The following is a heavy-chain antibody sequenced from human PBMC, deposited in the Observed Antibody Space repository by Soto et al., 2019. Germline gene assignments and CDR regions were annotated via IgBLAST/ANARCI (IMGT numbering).Heavy chain of an antibody. Sequence: GGSLRLSCAASGFTFSSYAMSWVRQAPGKGLEWVSAISGSGGSTYYADSVKGRFTISRDNSKDTLYLQMNSLRAEDTAVYYCAKDQAGDYDFWSGYYTAGYFQHWGQGTLVTVSS. J-gene: IGHJ1*01. V-gene: IGHV3-23*01. D-gene: IGHD3-3*01. CDR1: GFTFSSYA. CDR2: ISGSGGST. CDR3: AKDQAGDYDFWSGYYTAGYFQH.